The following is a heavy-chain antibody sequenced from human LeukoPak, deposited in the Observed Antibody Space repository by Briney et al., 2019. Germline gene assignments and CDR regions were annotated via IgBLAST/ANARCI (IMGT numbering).Heavy chain of an antibody. CDR3: VRDPSVAAAGNNWFDP. J-gene: IGHJ5*02. V-gene: IGHV4-39*07. Sequence: SETLSLTCTVSGGSISSSSYYWGWIRQPPGKGLEWIGSIYYSGSTYYNPSLKSRVTISVDTSKNQFSLKLSSVTAADTAVYYCVRDPSVAAAGNNWFDPWGQGTLVTVSS. CDR2: IYYSGST. D-gene: IGHD6-13*01. CDR1: GGSISSSSYY.